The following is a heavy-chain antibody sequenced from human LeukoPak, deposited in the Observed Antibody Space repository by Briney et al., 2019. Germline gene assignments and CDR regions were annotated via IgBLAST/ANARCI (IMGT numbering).Heavy chain of an antibody. J-gene: IGHJ5*02. Sequence: WGSLRLSCAASGFTFSSYSMNWVRQAPGKGLEWVSYISSSSSTIYYADSVKGRFTISRDNAKNSLYLQMNSLRAEDTAVYYCARGIAARPGWFDPWGQGTLVTVSS. V-gene: IGHV3-48*01. CDR3: ARGIAARPGWFDP. CDR2: ISSSSSTI. CDR1: GFTFSSYS. D-gene: IGHD6-6*01.